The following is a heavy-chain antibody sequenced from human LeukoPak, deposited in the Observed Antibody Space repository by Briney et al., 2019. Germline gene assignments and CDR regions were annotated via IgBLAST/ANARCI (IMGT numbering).Heavy chain of an antibody. Sequence: PGGSLRLSCVASGFSFSRSWMSWVRQAPGKGLEWVANIKVDGSEKHYLDSVEGRFIIYRDNAKNSLHRQMNNLRAEDTAEYYCVRDGPFGSGTFGYWAQGTLVSVSS. V-gene: IGHV3-7*01. J-gene: IGHJ4*02. D-gene: IGHD3-10*01. CDR2: IKVDGSEK. CDR3: VRDGPFGSGTFGY. CDR1: GFSFSRSW.